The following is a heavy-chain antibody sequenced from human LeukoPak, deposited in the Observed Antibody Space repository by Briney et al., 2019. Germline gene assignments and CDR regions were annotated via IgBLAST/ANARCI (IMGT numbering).Heavy chain of an antibody. CDR1: GVTFSSYG. CDR2: ISSDGNDK. D-gene: IGHD5-12*01. CDR3: TTKVIRGNSGDDYDD. V-gene: IGHV3-30*03. J-gene: IGHJ4*02. Sequence: GGSLRLSCAASGVTFSSYGMHWVRQAPGKGLEWVALISSDGNDKLYGDSVKGRFTISRDDSKSTLYLQMNSLRAEDTAVYYCTTKVIRGNSGDDYDDWGQGTLVTVS.